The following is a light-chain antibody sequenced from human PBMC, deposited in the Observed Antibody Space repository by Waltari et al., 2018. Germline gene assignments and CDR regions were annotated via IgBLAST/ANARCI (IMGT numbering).Light chain of an antibody. J-gene: IGLJ2*01. CDR3: QTWGTGIQV. CDR1: SGHSSNV. CDR2: VNSDGSH. Sequence: QLVLTQSPSASASLGASVKLTCTLSSGHSSNVIAWHQQQPEKGPRDLMKVNSDGSHSKGDKIPDRFSGSSSGAEHYLTISSLQSEDEADYYCQTWGTGIQVFGGGTKLTVL. V-gene: IGLV4-69*01.